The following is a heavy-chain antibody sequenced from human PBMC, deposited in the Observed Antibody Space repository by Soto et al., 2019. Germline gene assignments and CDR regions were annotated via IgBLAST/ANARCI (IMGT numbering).Heavy chain of an antibody. CDR1: GFTFSSHG. D-gene: IGHD3-16*01. CDR2: VSYDGNRK. CDR3: AKSGDPGNMGTVGGVEVPNMDS. Sequence: QVQLVESGGGVVQPGRSLRLSCAASGFTFSSHGMHWVRQAPGKGLEWVALVSYDGNRKHYADSVKGRFTISRDDSKTALYLPMDILSTDDAAMYYCAKSGDPGNMGTVGGVEVPNMDSWGQGTLVTVAS. V-gene: IGHV3-30*18. J-gene: IGHJ4*02.